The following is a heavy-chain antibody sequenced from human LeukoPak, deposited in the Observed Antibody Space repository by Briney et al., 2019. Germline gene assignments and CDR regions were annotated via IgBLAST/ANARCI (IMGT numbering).Heavy chain of an antibody. D-gene: IGHD1-1*01. J-gene: IGHJ3*02. Sequence: SETLSLTCTVSGGSISSYYWSWIRQPPGKRLEWIGYIYYSGSTNYNPSLKSRVTISVDTSKNQFSLKLSSVTAADTAVYYCARDLEPYAFDIWGQGTMVTVSS. V-gene: IGHV4-59*01. CDR2: IYYSGST. CDR3: ARDLEPYAFDI. CDR1: GGSISSYY.